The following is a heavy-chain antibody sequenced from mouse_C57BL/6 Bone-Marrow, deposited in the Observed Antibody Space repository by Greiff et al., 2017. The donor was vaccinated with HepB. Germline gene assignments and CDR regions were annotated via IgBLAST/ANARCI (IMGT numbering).Heavy chain of an antibody. CDR2: IDPSDSYT. D-gene: IGHD2-4*01. CDR3: ARYSIRYFDV. J-gene: IGHJ1*03. V-gene: IGHV1-50*01. Sequence: VQLQQPGAELVKPGASVKLSCKASGYTFTSYWMQWVKQRPGQGLEWIGKIDPSDSYTNYNQKFKGKATLTVDTSSSTAYMQLSSLTSEDSAVYYCARYSIRYFDVWGTGTTVTVSS. CDR1: GYTFTSYW.